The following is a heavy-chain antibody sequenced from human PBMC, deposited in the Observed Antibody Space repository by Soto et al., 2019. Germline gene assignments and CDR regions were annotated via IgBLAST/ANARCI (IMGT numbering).Heavy chain of an antibody. CDR3: ARRGSIAARSFDY. V-gene: IGHV1-69*01. Sequence: QVQLVESGGGVVQPGRSLRLSCAASGFTFSSYAISWVRQAPGQGLEWMGGIIPIFGTPNYAQKFQGRVTITADESTSTAYMELSSLRSEDTAVYYCARRGSIAARSFDYWGQGTLVTVSS. CDR1: GFTFSSYA. D-gene: IGHD6-6*01. J-gene: IGHJ4*02. CDR2: IIPIFGTP.